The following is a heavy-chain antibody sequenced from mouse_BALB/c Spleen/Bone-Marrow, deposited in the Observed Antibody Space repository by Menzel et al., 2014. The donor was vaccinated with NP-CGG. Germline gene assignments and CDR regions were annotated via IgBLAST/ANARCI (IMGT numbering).Heavy chain of an antibody. CDR3: TGGKDYYAMDY. CDR2: IYPGNSDT. D-gene: IGHD1-3*01. J-gene: IGHJ4*01. CDR1: GYTFTSYW. Sequence: EVQLQQSGTVLARPGASVKMSCKASGYTFTSYWMHWVKQRPGQGLEWIGAIYPGNSDTSYNQKFKGKAKLTAVTSTSTAYMELSSLTNEDSAVYYCTGGKDYYAMDYWGQGTSVTVSS. V-gene: IGHV1-5*01.